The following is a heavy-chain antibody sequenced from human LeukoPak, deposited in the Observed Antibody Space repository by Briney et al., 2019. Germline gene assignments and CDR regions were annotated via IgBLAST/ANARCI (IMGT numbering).Heavy chain of an antibody. CDR3: AKDRSPYCSSTSCYTGLDY. V-gene: IGHV3-23*01. CDR1: GFTFSSYA. CDR2: ISGSGGST. D-gene: IGHD2-2*02. Sequence: GGSLRLSCAASGFTFSSYAMSWVRQAPGNGLEWVSAISGSGGSTYYADSVKGRFTISRDNSKNTLYLQMNSLRAEDTAVYYCAKDRSPYCSSTSCYTGLDYWGQGTLVTVSS. J-gene: IGHJ4*02.